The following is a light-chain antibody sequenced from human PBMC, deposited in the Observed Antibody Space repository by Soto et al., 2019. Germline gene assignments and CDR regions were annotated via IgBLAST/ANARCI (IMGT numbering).Light chain of an antibody. CDR3: CSYAGSYTGV. CDR2: DVN. V-gene: IGLV2-11*01. Sequence: QSALTQPRSVSGSPGQSVTISCTGTSSDVGNYNYVSWYQRHPGKAPKLMIYDVNKRPSGVPDRFSGSKSGNTASLTISGLQTEDEADYYCCSYAGSYTGVFGGGTKVTVL. CDR1: SSDVGNYNY. J-gene: IGLJ3*02.